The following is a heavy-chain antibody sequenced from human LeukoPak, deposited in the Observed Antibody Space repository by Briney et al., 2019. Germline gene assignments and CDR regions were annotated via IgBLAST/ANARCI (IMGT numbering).Heavy chain of an antibody. CDR2: ISYDGSNK. CDR1: GFSFGSYG. J-gene: IGHJ4*02. Sequence: GGSLRLSCAASGFSFGSYGMHWVRQAPGKGLEWVAVISYDGSNKYYADSVKGRFTISRDNSKNMLYLQMNSLRAEDTAVYYCARSDFWSGYPIDYWGQGTLVTVSS. D-gene: IGHD3-3*01. V-gene: IGHV3-30*03. CDR3: ARSDFWSGYPIDY.